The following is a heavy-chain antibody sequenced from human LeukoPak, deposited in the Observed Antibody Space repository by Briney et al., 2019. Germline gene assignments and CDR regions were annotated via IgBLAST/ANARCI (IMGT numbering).Heavy chain of an antibody. CDR2: MSYDGTSE. Sequence: GGSLRLSCTPSGFTFSRYAIQWVRQAPGKGLEWVAVMSYDGTSEYYADSVRGRFTISRDNSQNTVYLQMNSLREEDRAVYYCARDRRDGDHLAYHFDYWGQGTLVTVSS. CDR3: ARDRRDGDHLAYHFDY. D-gene: IGHD5-24*01. CDR1: GFTFSRYA. J-gene: IGHJ4*02. V-gene: IGHV3-30*14.